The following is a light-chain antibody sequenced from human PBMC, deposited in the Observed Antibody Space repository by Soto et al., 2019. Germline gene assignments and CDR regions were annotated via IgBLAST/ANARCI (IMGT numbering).Light chain of an antibody. CDR2: TAS. CDR1: QSISSN. V-gene: IGKV1-39*01. CDR3: QQGYTNPIT. Sequence: DIQMTQSPSSLSASVGARVPITCRASQSISSNLIWYQQKPGEAPKPLIYTASSLYSGVPSRFSGSGSGTDFTLTITSLQPEDFATYYCQQGYTNPITFGQGTRLE. J-gene: IGKJ5*01.